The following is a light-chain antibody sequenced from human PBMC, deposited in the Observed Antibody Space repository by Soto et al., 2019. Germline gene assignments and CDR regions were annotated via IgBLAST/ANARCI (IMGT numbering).Light chain of an antibody. J-gene: IGKJ5*01. V-gene: IGKV3-15*01. CDR2: GAS. CDR3: QQYHNWPLT. CDR1: ESVSSN. Sequence: IVMTQSPATLSVSPGERATLSCMASESVSSNLAWYQQKPGQAPRLLIRGASTRATGIPATFSGSGSGTEFTLTVSSLQSEDFAVYYCQQYHNWPLTFGQGTRLENK.